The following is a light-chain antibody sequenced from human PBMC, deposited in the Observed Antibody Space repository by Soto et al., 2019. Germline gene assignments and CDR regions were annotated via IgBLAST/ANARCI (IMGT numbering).Light chain of an antibody. CDR2: DAS. J-gene: IGKJ1*01. Sequence: EIVLTQSPAILSLSPGERATLSCRASQSVSSYLAWYQQKPGQAPNLLIYDASNRATGIPARFSGSGSGTDFTLTISSLEPEDFAVYYCQQRSNWPVTFGQGTKV. CDR3: QQRSNWPVT. CDR1: QSVSSY. V-gene: IGKV3-11*01.